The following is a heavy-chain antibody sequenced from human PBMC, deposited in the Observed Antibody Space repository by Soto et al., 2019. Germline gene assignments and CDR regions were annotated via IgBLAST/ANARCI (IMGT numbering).Heavy chain of an antibody. CDR3: ARERIVYYYDSSGYYYNHFDY. CDR2: INPNSGGT. V-gene: IGHV1-2*02. D-gene: IGHD3-22*01. Sequence: WASVKVSCKASGYTFITYGVTWVRQAPGQGLEWMGWINPNSGGTNYAQKFQGRVTMTRDTSISTAYMELSRLRSDDTAVYYCARERIVYYYDSSGYYYNHFDYWGQGTLVTVSS. CDR1: GYTFITYG. J-gene: IGHJ4*02.